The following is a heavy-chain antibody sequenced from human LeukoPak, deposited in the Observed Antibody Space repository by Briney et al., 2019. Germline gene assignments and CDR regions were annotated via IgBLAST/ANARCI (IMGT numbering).Heavy chain of an antibody. CDR3: ARVSVRYSGYDDYYGMDV. D-gene: IGHD5-12*01. J-gene: IGHJ6*02. CDR2: IWYDGSNK. Sequence: PGGSLRLSCAASGFTVSSNYMSWVRQAPGKGLEWVAVIWYDGSNKCYADSVKGRFTISRDNSKNTLYLQMNSLRAEDTAVYYCARVSVRYSGYDDYYGMDVWGQGTTVTVSS. CDR1: GFTVSSNY. V-gene: IGHV3-33*08.